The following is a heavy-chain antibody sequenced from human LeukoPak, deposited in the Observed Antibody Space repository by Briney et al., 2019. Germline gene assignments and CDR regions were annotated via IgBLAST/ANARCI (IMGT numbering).Heavy chain of an antibody. J-gene: IGHJ5*02. Sequence: ASVKVSCKASGGTFSSYAISWVRQAPGQGLEWTGRIIPILGIANYAQKFQGRVTITADKSTSTAYMELSSLRSEDTAVYYCAREFVTMIVVVTFWFDPWGQGTLVTVSS. CDR1: GGTFSSYA. CDR3: AREFVTMIVVVTFWFDP. V-gene: IGHV1-69*04. CDR2: IIPILGIA. D-gene: IGHD3-22*01.